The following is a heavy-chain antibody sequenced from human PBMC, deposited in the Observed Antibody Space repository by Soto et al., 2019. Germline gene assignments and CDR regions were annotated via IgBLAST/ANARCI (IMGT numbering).Heavy chain of an antibody. CDR3: ARHRYSYGVYYFDY. Sequence: SETLSLTCSVSGGSISSYYWSWIRQPPGKGLEWIGYIYYSGSTNYNPSLTSRVTISVDTSKNQFSLKLSSVTAADTAVYYCARHRYSYGVYYFDYWGQGTLVTVSS. CDR1: GGSISSYY. V-gene: IGHV4-59*08. D-gene: IGHD5-18*01. J-gene: IGHJ4*02. CDR2: IYYSGST.